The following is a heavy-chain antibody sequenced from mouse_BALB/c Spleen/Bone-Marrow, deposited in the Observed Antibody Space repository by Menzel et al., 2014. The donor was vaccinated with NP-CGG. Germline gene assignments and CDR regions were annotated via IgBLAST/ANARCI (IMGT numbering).Heavy chain of an antibody. D-gene: IGHD2-12*01. V-gene: IGHV1-62-2*01. J-gene: IGHJ4*01. CDR1: GYTFTEYI. Sequence: QVQLKQSGAELVKPGASVKVACKASGYTFTEYIIHWIKQRSGQGLEWIGWFFPGSGFIKYNEKFKDKASLTADKSSSTVYMERSRLTSEDSAVYFCARHEDLDIRRRLGAMDYWGQGTSVTVSS. CDR3: ARHEDLDIRRRLGAMDY. CDR2: FFPGSGFI.